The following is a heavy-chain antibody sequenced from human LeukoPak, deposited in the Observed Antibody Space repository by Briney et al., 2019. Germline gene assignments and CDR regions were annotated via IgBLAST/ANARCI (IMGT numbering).Heavy chain of an antibody. V-gene: IGHV3-30*02. Sequence: GGSLRLSCAASGFTFSDYGMNWVRQAPGKGLEWVAFIRYDGSNKYYADSVKGRFTISRDNSKNTLYLQMNSLRAEDTAVYYCARFRVSMVRGPFDYWGQGTLVTVSS. CDR3: ARFRVSMVRGPFDY. J-gene: IGHJ4*02. D-gene: IGHD3-10*01. CDR2: IRYDGSNK. CDR1: GFTFSDYG.